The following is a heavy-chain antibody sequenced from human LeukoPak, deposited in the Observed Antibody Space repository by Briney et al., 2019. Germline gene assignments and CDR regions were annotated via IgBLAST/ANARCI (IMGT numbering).Heavy chain of an antibody. D-gene: IGHD3-22*01. V-gene: IGHV4-30-2*01. J-gene: IGHJ4*02. CDR2: IYHSGST. CDR3: ARTRYYYDSSGPNRYYFDY. CDR1: GGSISSYS. Sequence: SETLSLTCTVSGGSISSYSWSWIRQPPGKGLEWIGYIYHSGSTYYNPSLKSRVTISVDRSKNQFSLKLSSVTAADTAVYYCARTRYYYDSSGPNRYYFDYWGQGTLVTVSS.